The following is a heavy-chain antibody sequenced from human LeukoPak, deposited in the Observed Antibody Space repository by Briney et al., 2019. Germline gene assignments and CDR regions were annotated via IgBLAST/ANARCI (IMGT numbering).Heavy chain of an antibody. J-gene: IGHJ4*02. D-gene: IGHD3-16*01. Sequence: GGSLRLSCAASGFSLSSYAMSWVRQAPGKGLEWVSAISGSGGSTYYADSVKGRFTISRDNSKNTLYLQMNSLRAEDTAVYYCAKIMIPFGGVGDWGQGTLVTVSS. CDR3: AKIMIPFGGVGD. V-gene: IGHV3-23*01. CDR1: GFSLSSYA. CDR2: ISGSGGST.